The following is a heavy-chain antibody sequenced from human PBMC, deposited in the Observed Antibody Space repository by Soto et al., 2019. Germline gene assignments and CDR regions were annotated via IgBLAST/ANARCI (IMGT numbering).Heavy chain of an antibody. CDR1: GYTFTVYY. D-gene: IGHD3-3*01. J-gene: IGHJ6*02. V-gene: IGHV1-2*02. CDR3: ARAPSHYDFWSGYYTDYYYGMDV. Sequence: ASVKVSCKASGYTFTVYYMHCVLQAPVQWLDWMGWINPNSGGTNYAQKFQGRVTMTRDTSISTAYMELSRLRSDDTAVYYCARAPSHYDFWSGYYTDYYYGMDVWGQGTTVTVSS. CDR2: INPNSGGT.